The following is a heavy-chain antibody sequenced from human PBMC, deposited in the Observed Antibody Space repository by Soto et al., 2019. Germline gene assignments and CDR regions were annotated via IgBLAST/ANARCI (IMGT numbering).Heavy chain of an antibody. V-gene: IGHV3-74*01. CDR3: ARGGVGRYCSSSSCYTWVFDY. CDR1: GFTFSNYW. J-gene: IGHJ4*02. D-gene: IGHD2-2*02. CDR2: IHSDGSST. Sequence: EVQLVESGGGLVQPGGSLRLSCAASGFTFSNYWMHWVRQAPGKGLVWVSRIHSDGSSTSYAGSVKGRFTISRDNAQNTLSLQMTSLRADDTAVYYCARGGVGRYCSSSSCYTWVFDYWGQGTLVTVSS.